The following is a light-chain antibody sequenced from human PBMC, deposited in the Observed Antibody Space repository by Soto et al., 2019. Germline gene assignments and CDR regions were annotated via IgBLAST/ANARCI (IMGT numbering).Light chain of an antibody. V-gene: IGKV3-15*01. J-gene: IGKJ2*01. CDR3: QRYNDWPPFYT. CDR2: GAY. Sequence: EKVMTQSPATLSVSPGERATLSCRASQNIGSNLAWYQQRPGQPPRLLIYGAYTRATGVPARFSGSGSGTDFTLTISSLQSEDFAVYYCQRYNDWPPFYTFGQGTKLEIK. CDR1: QNIGSN.